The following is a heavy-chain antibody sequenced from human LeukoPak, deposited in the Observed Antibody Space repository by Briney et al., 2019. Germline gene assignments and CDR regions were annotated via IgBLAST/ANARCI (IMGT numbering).Heavy chain of an antibody. CDR3: AKDRSGNSYGHFDY. J-gene: IGHJ4*02. CDR1: GFTFDDYA. D-gene: IGHD3-10*01. Sequence: QPGRSLRLSCAASGFTFDDYAMHWVRQAPGKGLEWVSLISWGGGSTYYADSVKGRFTISRDNSKNSLYLHMNSLRAEDTALYYCAKDRSGNSYGHFDYWGQGTLATVSP. CDR2: ISWGGGST. V-gene: IGHV3-43D*04.